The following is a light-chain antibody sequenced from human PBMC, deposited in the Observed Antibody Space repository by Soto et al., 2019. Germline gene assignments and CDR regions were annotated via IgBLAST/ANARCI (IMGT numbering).Light chain of an antibody. Sequence: GTGSRGRCMPIPCNETSSDVGGYNYVSWYRQHPGRAPKLMIYDVSNRPSGVSNRFSGSKSGNTASLTISGLQAEDEADYYCSSYTRSSTYVFGTGTKVTVL. CDR2: DVS. V-gene: IGLV2-14*04. CDR1: SSDVGGYNY. J-gene: IGLJ1*01. CDR3: SSYTRSSTYV.